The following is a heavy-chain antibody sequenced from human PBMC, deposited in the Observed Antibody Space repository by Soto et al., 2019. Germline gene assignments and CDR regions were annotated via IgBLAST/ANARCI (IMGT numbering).Heavy chain of an antibody. J-gene: IGHJ5*02. V-gene: IGHV4-34*01. CDR2: INHSGST. CDR1: GGSFSGYY. D-gene: IGHD6-13*01. CDR3: ARGLVNLFRAAGGRWWFDP. Sequence: SETLSLTCAVSGGSFSGYYWSWIRQPPGKGLEWIGEINHSGSTNYNPSLKSRVTISVDTSKNQFSLKLSSVTAADTAVYYCARGLVNLFRAAGGRWWFDPWGQGTLVTVSS.